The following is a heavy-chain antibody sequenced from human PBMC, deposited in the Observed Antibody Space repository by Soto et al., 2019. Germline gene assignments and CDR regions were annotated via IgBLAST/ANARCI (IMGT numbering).Heavy chain of an antibody. CDR2: ISAYNGNT. Sequence: GASVKVSCKASGYTFTSYGISWVRQAPGQGLEWMGWISAYNGNTNYAQKLQGRVTMTTDTSTSTAYMELRSLRSDDTAVYCCARDHITGTPPYYYYYGMDVWGQGTTVTVSS. CDR3: ARDHITGTPPYYYYYGMDV. J-gene: IGHJ6*02. D-gene: IGHD1-20*01. V-gene: IGHV1-18*01. CDR1: GYTFTSYG.